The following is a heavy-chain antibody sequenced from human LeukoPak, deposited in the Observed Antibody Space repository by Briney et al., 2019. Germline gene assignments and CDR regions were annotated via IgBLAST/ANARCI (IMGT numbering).Heavy chain of an antibody. D-gene: IGHD2-2*02. CDR1: GFTFSSYG. Sequence: GGSLRLSCAASGFTFSSYGMNWVRQAPGKGLEWVSYISSSSSTIYYADSVKGRFTISRDNAKNSLYLQMNSLRAEDTAVYYCAREGCSSTSCYIHYYMDVWGKGTTVTVSS. J-gene: IGHJ6*03. CDR2: ISSSSSTI. V-gene: IGHV3-48*01. CDR3: AREGCSSTSCYIHYYMDV.